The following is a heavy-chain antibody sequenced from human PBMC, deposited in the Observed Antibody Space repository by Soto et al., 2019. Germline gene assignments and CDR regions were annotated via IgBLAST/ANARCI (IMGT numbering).Heavy chain of an antibody. D-gene: IGHD2-2*02. CDR1: GGSISSSSYY. CDR2: IYYSGNT. CDR3: ATIPATTILTDY. J-gene: IGHJ4*02. Sequence: SETLSLTCTVSGGSISSSSYYWGWIRQPPGKGLEWIGSIYYSGNTYYNPSLKSRVTISVDTSKNQFSLKLSSVTAADTAVYYCATIPATTILTDYWGQGTLVTVSS. V-gene: IGHV4-39*01.